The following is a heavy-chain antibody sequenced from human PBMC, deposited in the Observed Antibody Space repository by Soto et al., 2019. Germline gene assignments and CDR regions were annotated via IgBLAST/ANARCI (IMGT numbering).Heavy chain of an antibody. Sequence: QVQLVESGGGVVQPGRSLRLSCAASGFTFSSYAMYWVRQAPGKGLEWVAVISYDGSNKYYADSVKGRFTISRDNSKNTLYLQMNSLRAEDTGVYYCARGPSSLTRFDYWGQGTLVTVSS. V-gene: IGHV3-30-3*01. D-gene: IGHD2-2*01. CDR3: ARGPSSLTRFDY. CDR2: ISYDGSNK. CDR1: GFTFSSYA. J-gene: IGHJ4*02.